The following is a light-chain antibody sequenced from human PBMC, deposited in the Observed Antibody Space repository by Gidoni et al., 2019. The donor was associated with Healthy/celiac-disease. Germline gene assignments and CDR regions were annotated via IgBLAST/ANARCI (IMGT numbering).Light chain of an antibody. Sequence: IVLTQSPGTLSLSPGERATLSCRASQSVSSSYLAWYQQKPGQAPRLLIYGASSRPTGIPDRFSGSGSGTDFTLTISRLEPEDFAVYYCQQYGSSPPVTFGPGTKVDIK. J-gene: IGKJ3*01. V-gene: IGKV3-20*01. CDR3: QQYGSSPPVT. CDR1: QSVSSSY. CDR2: GAS.